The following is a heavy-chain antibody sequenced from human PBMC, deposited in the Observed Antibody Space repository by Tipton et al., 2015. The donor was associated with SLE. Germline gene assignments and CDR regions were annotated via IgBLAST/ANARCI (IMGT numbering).Heavy chain of an antibody. CDR2: INPNSGGT. V-gene: IGHV1-2*02. CDR1: GYTFTGYY. D-gene: IGHD3-22*01. CDR3: ARSYYYDISGSLGEYFQH. Sequence: QLVQSGAEVKKPGASVKVSCKASGYTFTGYYMHWVRQAPGQGLEWMGWINPNSGGTNYAQKFQGRVSMTRDTSISTAYMELSRLRSYDTAVYYCARSYYYDISGSLGEYFQHWGQGTLVSVSS. J-gene: IGHJ1*01.